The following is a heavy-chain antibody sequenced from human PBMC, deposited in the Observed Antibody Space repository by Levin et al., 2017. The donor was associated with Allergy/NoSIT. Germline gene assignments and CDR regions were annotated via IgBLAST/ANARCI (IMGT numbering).Heavy chain of an antibody. D-gene: IGHD4-17*01. CDR2: ISWNSGSI. J-gene: IGHJ4*02. V-gene: IGHV3-9*01. CDR1: GFTFDDYA. Sequence: SLSCAASGFTFDDYAMHWVRQAPGKGLEWVSGISWNSGSIGYADSVKGRFTISRDNAKNSLYLQMNSLRAEDTALYYCAKDSTPFEISVTVTHYFDYWGQGTLVTVSS. CDR3: AKDSTPFEISVTVTHYFDY.